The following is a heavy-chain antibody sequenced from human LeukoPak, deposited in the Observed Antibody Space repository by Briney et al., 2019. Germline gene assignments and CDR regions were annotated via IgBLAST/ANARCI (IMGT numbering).Heavy chain of an antibody. CDR2: ISSSGSTI. J-gene: IGHJ3*02. V-gene: IGHV3-11*01. CDR3: ARHVVTTYENAFDI. Sequence: GGSLRLSCAASGFTFSDYYMSWSRQAPGKGLEWVSYISSSGSTIYYADSVKGRFTISRDNAKNSLYLQMNSLRAEDTAVYYCARHVVTTYENAFDIWGQGTMVTVSS. CDR1: GFTFSDYY. D-gene: IGHD2-21*02.